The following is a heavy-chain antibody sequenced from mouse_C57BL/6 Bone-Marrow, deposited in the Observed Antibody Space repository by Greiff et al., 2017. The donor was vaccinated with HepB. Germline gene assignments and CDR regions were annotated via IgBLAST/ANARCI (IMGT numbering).Heavy chain of an antibody. D-gene: IGHD1-1*01. J-gene: IGHJ3*01. CDR1: GYTFTDYY. V-gene: IGHV1-19*01. CDR2: INPYNGGT. CDR3: ARDTLLLRPAWFAY. Sequence: EVQLQQSGPVLVKPGASVKMSCKASGYTFTDYYMNWVKKSHGKSLEWIGVINPYNGGTSYNQKFKGKATLTVDKSSSTAYMELNSLTSEDSAVYYSARDTLLLRPAWFAYWGQGTLVTVSA.